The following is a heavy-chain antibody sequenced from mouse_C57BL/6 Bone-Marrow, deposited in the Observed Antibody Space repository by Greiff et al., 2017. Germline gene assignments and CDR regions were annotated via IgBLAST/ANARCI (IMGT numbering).Heavy chain of an antibody. D-gene: IGHD1-1*01. V-gene: IGHV1-22*01. Sequence: DVQLQESGPELVKPGASVKMSCKASGYTFTDYNMHWVKQSHGKSLEWIGYINPNNGGTSYNQKFKGTATLTVNKSSSTAYMELRILTSEDSAVYYSARGPSTVVPFDYWGQGTTLTVSS. CDR3: ARGPSTVVPFDY. CDR1: GYTFTDYN. J-gene: IGHJ2*01. CDR2: INPNNGGT.